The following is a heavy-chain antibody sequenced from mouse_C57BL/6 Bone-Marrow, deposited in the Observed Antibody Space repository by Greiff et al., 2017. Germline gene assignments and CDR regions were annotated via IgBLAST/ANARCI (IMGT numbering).Heavy chain of an antibody. CDR3: ARNWDGYFDV. V-gene: IGHV7-3*01. J-gene: IGHJ1*03. Sequence: EVMLVESGGGLVQPGGSLSLSCAASGFTFTDYYMSWVRQPPGKALEWLGFIRNKANGYTTEYSASVKGRFTISRDNSQSILYLQMNALGAEDSATYYCARNWDGYFDVWGTGTTVTVSS. CDR2: IRNKANGYTT. D-gene: IGHD4-1*01. CDR1: GFTFTDYY.